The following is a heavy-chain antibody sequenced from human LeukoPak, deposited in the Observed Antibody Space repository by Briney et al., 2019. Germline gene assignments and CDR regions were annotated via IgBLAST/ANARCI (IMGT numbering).Heavy chain of an antibody. CDR3: ARVSYGDYRGFDY. CDR2: IKQDGSEK. Sequence: PGVSLRLSCAASGFTFSSYWMSWVRQATGKGLEWVANIKQDGSEKYYVDSVKGRFTISRDNAKNSLYLQMNSLRAEDTAVYYCARVSYGDYRGFDYWGQGTLVTVSS. CDR1: GFTFSSYW. J-gene: IGHJ4*02. V-gene: IGHV3-7*01. D-gene: IGHD4-17*01.